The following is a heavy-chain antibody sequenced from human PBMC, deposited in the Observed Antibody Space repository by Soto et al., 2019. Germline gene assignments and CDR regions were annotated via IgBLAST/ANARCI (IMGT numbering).Heavy chain of an antibody. J-gene: IGHJ6*02. V-gene: IGHV3-30*18. Sequence: GGSLRLSCAASGFTFSSYGMHWVRQAPGKGLEWVAVISYDGSNKYYADSVKGRFTISRDNSKNTLYLQMNSLRAEDTAVYYCAKDGRGWYCSGGSCTKAYYYYGMDVWGQGTTATVSS. CDR3: AKDGRGWYCSGGSCTKAYYYYGMDV. D-gene: IGHD2-15*01. CDR2: ISYDGSNK. CDR1: GFTFSSYG.